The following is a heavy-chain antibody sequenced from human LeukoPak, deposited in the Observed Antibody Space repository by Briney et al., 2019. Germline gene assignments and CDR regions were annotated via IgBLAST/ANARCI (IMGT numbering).Heavy chain of an antibody. D-gene: IGHD4-17*01. CDR1: GGSISSSSYY. CDR3: ARGEIDYGAGDY. Sequence: KASETLSLTCTVSGGSISSSSYYWGWIRQPPGKGLEWIGSIYYSGSTYYNPSLKSRVTISVDTSKNQFSLKLGSATAADTAVYYCARGEIDYGAGDYWGQGTLVTVSS. J-gene: IGHJ4*02. CDR2: IYYSGST. V-gene: IGHV4-39*07.